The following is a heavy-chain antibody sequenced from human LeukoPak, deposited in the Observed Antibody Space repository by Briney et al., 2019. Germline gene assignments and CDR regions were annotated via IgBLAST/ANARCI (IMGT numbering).Heavy chain of an antibody. V-gene: IGHV4-39*01. J-gene: IGHJ5*02. Sequence: RSETLTLLCSVSGDSFISSHYLWAWIRQPPGKGLEWIGSIYYGGSTYFNPPLKSRVTISVHTSKNQFSLKLSSVTAADTAIYYRARHQNWFDPWAGKPLDTVSS. CDR3: ARHQNWFDP. CDR2: IYYGGST. CDR1: GDSFISSHYL.